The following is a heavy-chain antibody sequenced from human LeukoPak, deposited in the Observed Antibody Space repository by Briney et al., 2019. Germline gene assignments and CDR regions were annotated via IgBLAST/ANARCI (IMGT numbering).Heavy chain of an antibody. V-gene: IGHV3-21*01. Sequence: GGSLRLSCAASGFTFSSYSMKWVRKAPGKGLEWVSSIGTTSSYIYYADSAKGRFTISRDNAKNSLYLQMNSLRTEDTAVYYCARVPADYWGQGTLVTVSS. CDR1: GFTFSSYS. CDR3: ARVPADY. J-gene: IGHJ4*02. CDR2: IGTTSSYI.